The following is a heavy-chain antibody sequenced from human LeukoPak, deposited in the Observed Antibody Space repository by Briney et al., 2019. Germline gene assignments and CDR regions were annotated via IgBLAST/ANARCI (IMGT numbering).Heavy chain of an antibody. J-gene: IGHJ4*02. Sequence: GGSLRLSCAASGLNFTYAWMSWVRQAPGKGLEWVGRLKSIPDGGTTDYAAPVKGRFNISGDDSKNTLYLQMNSLKTEDTGLYYCQFFFLGYSEDYWGQGSLVAVTS. CDR2: LKSIPDGGTT. D-gene: IGHD3-22*01. V-gene: IGHV3-15*01. CDR3: QFFFLGYSEDY. CDR1: GLNFTYAW.